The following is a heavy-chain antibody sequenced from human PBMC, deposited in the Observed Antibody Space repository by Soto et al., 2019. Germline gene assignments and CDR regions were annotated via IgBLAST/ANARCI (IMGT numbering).Heavy chain of an antibody. V-gene: IGHV1-18*01. J-gene: IGHJ4*02. D-gene: IGHD1-1*01. Sequence: QVHLVQSGAEVKKPGASVKVSCKGSGYAFTTYGITWVRQAPGQGLEWMGWISAHTGNTNYAQKIQGRVTVTRDTSTSTAYMELTSLRSDDTAVYYCERGRYGDYWGQGALVTVYS. CDR3: ERGRYGDY. CDR1: GYAFTTYG. CDR2: ISAHTGNT.